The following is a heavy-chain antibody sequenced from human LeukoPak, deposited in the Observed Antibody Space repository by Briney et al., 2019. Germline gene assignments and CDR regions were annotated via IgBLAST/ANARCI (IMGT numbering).Heavy chain of an antibody. Sequence: SETLSLTCTVSGGSISSYYWSWIRQPPGKGLECIGYIYYSGSTNYNPSLKSRVTISVDTSKNQFSLKLSSVTAADTAVYYCARGTGSYFDYFDYWGQGTLVTVSS. CDR2: IYYSGST. J-gene: IGHJ4*02. D-gene: IGHD1-26*01. CDR1: GGSISSYY. CDR3: ARGTGSYFDYFDY. V-gene: IGHV4-59*01.